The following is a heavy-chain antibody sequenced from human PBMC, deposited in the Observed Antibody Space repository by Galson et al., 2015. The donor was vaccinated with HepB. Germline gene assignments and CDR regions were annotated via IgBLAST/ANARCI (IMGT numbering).Heavy chain of an antibody. CDR1: GGSFSGYY. J-gene: IGHJ4*02. Sequence: SLTCAVYGGSFSGYYWSWIRQPPGKGLEWIGEINHSGSTNYNPSLKSRVTISVDTSKNQFSLKLSSVTAADTAVYYCARVGGYCTNGVCRDYWGQGTLVTVSS. V-gene: IGHV4-34*01. CDR2: INHSGST. CDR3: ARVGGYCTNGVCRDY. D-gene: IGHD2-8*01.